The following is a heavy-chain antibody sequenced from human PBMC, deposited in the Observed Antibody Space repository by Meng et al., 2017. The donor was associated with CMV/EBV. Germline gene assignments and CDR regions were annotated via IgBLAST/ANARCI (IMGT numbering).Heavy chain of an antibody. CDR1: GFTFSSYA. CDR2: ISGSGGST. D-gene: IGHD2-2*01. V-gene: IGHV3-23*01. Sequence: GGPLRLSCAASGFTFSSYAMSWVRQAPGKGLEWVSAISGSGGSTYYADSVKGRFTISGDNSKNTLYLQMNSLRAEDTAVYYCAKHLRYCSSTSCRKRDYYYYYGMDVWGQGTTVTVSS. J-gene: IGHJ6*02. CDR3: AKHLRYCSSTSCRKRDYYYYYGMDV.